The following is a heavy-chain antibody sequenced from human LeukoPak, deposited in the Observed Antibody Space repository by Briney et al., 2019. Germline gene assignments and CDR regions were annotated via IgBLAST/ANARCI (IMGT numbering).Heavy chain of an antibody. CDR2: ISSSSYI. Sequence: GGSLRLSCAASGFTFSSYSMNWVRQAPGKGLEWVSSISSSSYIYYADSAKGRFTISRDNAKNSLYLQMNSLRAEDTAVYYCAREPTMVRGVSYGMDVWGQGTTVTVSS. D-gene: IGHD3-10*01. CDR3: AREPTMVRGVSYGMDV. V-gene: IGHV3-21*01. J-gene: IGHJ6*02. CDR1: GFTFSSYS.